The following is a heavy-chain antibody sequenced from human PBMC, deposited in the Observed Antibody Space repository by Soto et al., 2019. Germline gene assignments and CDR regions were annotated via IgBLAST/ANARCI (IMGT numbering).Heavy chain of an antibody. J-gene: IGHJ4*02. CDR2: IYYSGST. CDR1: GGSISSYY. Sequence: PSETLSLTCTVSGGSISSYYWSWIRQPPGKGLEWIGYIYYSGSTNYNPSLKSRVTISVDTSKNQFSLKLSSVTAADTAVYYCARSSGARGYYFDFDYWGQGTLVTV. D-gene: IGHD3-22*01. CDR3: ARSSGARGYYFDFDY. V-gene: IGHV4-59*01.